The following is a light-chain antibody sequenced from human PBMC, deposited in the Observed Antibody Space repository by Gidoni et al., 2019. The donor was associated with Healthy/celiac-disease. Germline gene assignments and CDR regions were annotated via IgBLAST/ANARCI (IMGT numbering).Light chain of an antibody. Sequence: DIQMTQSPSSLSASVGDRVTSTCRASQGISNYLAWYQQKPGKVPKLLIYAASTLQSGVPSRFSGSGSGTDFTLTISSLQPEDVATYYCQKYNSALMYTFGQGTKLEIK. V-gene: IGKV1-27*01. CDR3: QKYNSALMYT. J-gene: IGKJ2*01. CDR1: QGISNY. CDR2: AAS.